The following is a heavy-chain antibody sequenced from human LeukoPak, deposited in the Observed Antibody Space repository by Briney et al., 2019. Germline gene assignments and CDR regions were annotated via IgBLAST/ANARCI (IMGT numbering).Heavy chain of an antibody. CDR1: GGSISSGGYY. J-gene: IGHJ4*02. V-gene: IGHV4-30-2*01. D-gene: IGHD6-13*01. CDR3: ARLIAADPQLDS. CDR2: IHHSGDT. Sequence: PSETLSLTCTVSGGSISSGGYYWSWIRQLPGKGLEWIGYIHHSGDTYQNPSLKSRVTVSSDRSKNQFYLKLSSVTAADTAVYFCARLIAADPQLDSWGQGTLVTVSS.